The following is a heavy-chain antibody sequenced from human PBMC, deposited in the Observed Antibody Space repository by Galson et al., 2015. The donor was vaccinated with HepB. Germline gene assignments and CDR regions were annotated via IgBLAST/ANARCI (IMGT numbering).Heavy chain of an antibody. J-gene: IGHJ4*02. CDR2: INHSGST. CDR1: GGSLSDYY. V-gene: IGHV4-34*01. Sequence: LSLTCAVYGGSLSDYYWSWIRQPPGKGLEWIGEINHSGSTNYNPSLKSRVTTSVDTSKNQFSLKLTSVTAADTAVYYCARSFSGPLRVTSTSYFDYWGQGTLVIVSS. D-gene: IGHD4-17*01. CDR3: ARSFSGPLRVTSTSYFDY.